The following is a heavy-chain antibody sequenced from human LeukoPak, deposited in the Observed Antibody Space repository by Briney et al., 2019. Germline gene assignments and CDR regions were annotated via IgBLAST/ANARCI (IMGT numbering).Heavy chain of an antibody. CDR1: GFTVSNNY. CDR2: IYSGGSI. D-gene: IGHD3-22*01. CDR3: ARDFMRSNGYY. J-gene: IGHJ4*02. V-gene: IGHV3-53*01. Sequence: PGGSLRLSCAASGFTVSNNYMSWVRQAPGKGLEWVSVIYSGGSIYYADSVKGRFTISRDNSKNTLYLQMNSLRVEDTAVYYCARDFMRSNGYYWGQGTLVTVSS.